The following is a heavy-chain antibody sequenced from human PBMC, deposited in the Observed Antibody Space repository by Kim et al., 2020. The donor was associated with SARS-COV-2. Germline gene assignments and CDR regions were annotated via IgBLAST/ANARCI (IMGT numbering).Heavy chain of an antibody. Sequence: GGSLRLSCAASGFTFSSYGMHWVRQAPGKGLEWVAVVWYDGSNKYYADSVKGRFTISRDNSKNTLYLQMNSLRAEDTAVYYCATQEKGLYTPFDYWGQGTLVTVSS. J-gene: IGHJ4*02. CDR3: ATQEKGLYTPFDY. CDR1: GFTFSSYG. D-gene: IGHD1-1*01. CDR2: VWYDGSNK. V-gene: IGHV3-33*01.